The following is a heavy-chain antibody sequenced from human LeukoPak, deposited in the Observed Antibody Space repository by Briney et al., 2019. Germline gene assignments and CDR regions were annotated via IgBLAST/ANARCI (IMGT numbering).Heavy chain of an antibody. CDR1: GFTFSSYW. D-gene: IGHD5-18*01. CDR3: ARVGYSYGYKDYFDY. J-gene: IGHJ4*02. CDR2: INNDGTSK. V-gene: IGHV3-74*01. Sequence: GGSPRLSCAASGFTFSSYWMHWVRQAPGKGLVWVSRINNDGTSKTYADSVKGRFIISRDNAKNTLYLQMNSLRAEDTAVYYCARVGYSYGYKDYFDYWGQGTLVTVSS.